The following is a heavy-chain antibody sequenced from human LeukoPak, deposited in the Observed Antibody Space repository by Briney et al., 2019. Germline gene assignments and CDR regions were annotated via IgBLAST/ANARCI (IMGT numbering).Heavy chain of an antibody. D-gene: IGHD6-19*01. V-gene: IGHV3-30-3*01. CDR2: ISYDGSNK. CDR1: GFTFSSYA. J-gene: IGHJ4*02. CDR3: AKALSGWYVFDY. Sequence: GGSLRLSCAASGFTFSSYAMHWVRQAPGKGLEWVAVISYDGSNKYYADSVKGRFTISRDNSKNTLYLQMNSLRAEDTAIYYCAKALSGWYVFDYWGQGTLVTVSS.